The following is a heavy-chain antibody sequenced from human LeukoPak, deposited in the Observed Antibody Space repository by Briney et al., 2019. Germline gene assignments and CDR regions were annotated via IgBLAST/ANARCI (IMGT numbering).Heavy chain of an antibody. V-gene: IGHV3-33*06. CDR2: IWYDGSNR. CDR3: AKVGFSEMEWLLYSDH. Sequence: GGSLRLSCAASGFTFSRYGMHWVRQAPGKGLEWVAVIWYDGSNRQYADSVKGRFTISRDNSKNTLYLQMNSLRAEDTAVYYCAKVGFSEMEWLLYSDHWGQGTLVTVSS. CDR1: GFTFSRYG. D-gene: IGHD3-3*01. J-gene: IGHJ4*02.